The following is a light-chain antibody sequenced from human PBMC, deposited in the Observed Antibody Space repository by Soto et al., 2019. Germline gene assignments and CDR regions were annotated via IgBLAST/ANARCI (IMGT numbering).Light chain of an antibody. CDR3: QQHSTWTLFT. V-gene: IGKV3-11*01. CDR1: QTVSRY. CDR2: DAS. J-gene: IGKJ4*01. Sequence: VLTQSPATLSLSPGERATLSCRASQTVSRYLAWYQHKPGQAPRLLIHDASSRATGVPARFNGSGSGTDDTLTLSSLEPEDFAIYYCQQHSTWTLFTFGGGTKVEI.